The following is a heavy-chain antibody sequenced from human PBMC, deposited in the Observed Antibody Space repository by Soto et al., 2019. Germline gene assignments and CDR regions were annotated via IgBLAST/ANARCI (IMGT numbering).Heavy chain of an antibody. Sequence: EVQLVESGGGLVQPGGSLRLSCAASEFTFSGRSVHWVRQAPGKGLVWVSGIDKVGTDSTYADSVKGRFTSSRDNAKKTVYLQMNSPRVGDTAVYYCARGWFGPDVWGKGTTFTVTS. CDR1: EFTFSGRS. J-gene: IGHJ6*03. V-gene: IGHV3-74*01. CDR2: IDKVGTDS. CDR3: ARGWFGPDV. D-gene: IGHD3-10*01.